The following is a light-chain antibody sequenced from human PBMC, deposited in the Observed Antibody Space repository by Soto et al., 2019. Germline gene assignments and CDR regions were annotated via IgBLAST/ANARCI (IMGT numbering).Light chain of an antibody. V-gene: IGKV1-39*01. CDR1: QSISSY. CDR3: QQSYSYTRM. Sequence: DIQMTQSPFSLSASVGDRVTITCRASQSISSYLNWYQQKPGKAPKVLIYGASSLQSGVPTRFSGSGSGTDFTLTISSLQPEDSATYYCQQSYSYTRMFGQGTKVDIK. J-gene: IGKJ1*01. CDR2: GAS.